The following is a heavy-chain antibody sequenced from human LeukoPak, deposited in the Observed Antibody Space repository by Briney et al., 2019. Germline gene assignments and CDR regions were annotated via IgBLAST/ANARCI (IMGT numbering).Heavy chain of an antibody. Sequence: GGSLRLSCAASGFTFSSYGMHWVRQAPGKELEWVAVIWYDGSNKYYADSVKGRFTTSRDNSKNTLYLQMNSPRAEDTAVYYCARDKRIRYCSGGSCYTLDYWGQGTLVTVSS. V-gene: IGHV3-33*01. J-gene: IGHJ4*02. D-gene: IGHD2-15*01. CDR3: ARDKRIRYCSGGSCYTLDY. CDR2: IWYDGSNK. CDR1: GFTFSSYG.